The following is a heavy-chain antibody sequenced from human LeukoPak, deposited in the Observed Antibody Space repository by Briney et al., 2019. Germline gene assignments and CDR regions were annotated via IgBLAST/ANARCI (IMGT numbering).Heavy chain of an antibody. CDR2: LYYSGST. J-gene: IGHJ4*02. V-gene: IGHV4-59*01. D-gene: IGHD4-17*01. Sequence: SETLSLTCSVSGGSISSYYWSWIRQPPGKGLEWIGYLYYSGSTNSNPSLKSRVTMSVDTSKNQFSLKLRSVTAADTAVYYCARGRGDYALRYFDYWGQGTLVTVSS. CDR3: ARGRGDYALRYFDY. CDR1: GGSISSYY.